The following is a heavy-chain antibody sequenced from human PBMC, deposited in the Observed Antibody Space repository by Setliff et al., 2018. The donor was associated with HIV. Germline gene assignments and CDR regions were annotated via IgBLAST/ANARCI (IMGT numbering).Heavy chain of an antibody. V-gene: IGHV1-46*01. CDR2: INPSGGST. CDR3: ARDQATGYEKVWFSWIDP. Sequence: ASVKVSCKASGYTFTSYYMHWVRQAPGQGLEWMGIINPSGGSTSYAQKFQGRVTMTRDTSTSTVYMELSSLRFEDTATYYCARDQATGYEKVWFSWIDPWGQGTLVTVS. J-gene: IGHJ5*02. D-gene: IGHD5-12*01. CDR1: GYTFTSYY.